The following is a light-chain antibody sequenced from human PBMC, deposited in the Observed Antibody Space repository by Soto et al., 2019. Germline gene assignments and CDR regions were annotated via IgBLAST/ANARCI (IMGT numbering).Light chain of an antibody. CDR3: FSYTSSGTYV. J-gene: IGLJ1*01. V-gene: IGLV2-14*01. CDR2: EVS. Sequence: QSVLTQPASVSGSPGQSITISCTGTSSDVGNYKYVSWYQQHPGKASKLMIYEVSNRPSGVSIRFSGSKSGNTASLTISGFQAEDETDYYCFSYTSSGTYVFGTGTRSPS. CDR1: SSDVGNYKY.